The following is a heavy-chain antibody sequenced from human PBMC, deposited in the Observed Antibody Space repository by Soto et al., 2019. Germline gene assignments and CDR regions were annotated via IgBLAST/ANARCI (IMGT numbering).Heavy chain of an antibody. Sequence: EVQLVESGGGLIQPGGSLRLSCAGSGFIVSSYYMSWVRQAPGKGLEWISVIYSGGSTYYADSVKGRFTISRDNSENTLYLQLNSLRAEDTAVYYCAKSGGNGWFADAFDVWGKGKMVTVSS. CDR1: GFIVSSYY. J-gene: IGHJ3*01. D-gene: IGHD6-19*01. CDR3: AKSGGNGWFADAFDV. V-gene: IGHV3-53*01. CDR2: IYSGGST.